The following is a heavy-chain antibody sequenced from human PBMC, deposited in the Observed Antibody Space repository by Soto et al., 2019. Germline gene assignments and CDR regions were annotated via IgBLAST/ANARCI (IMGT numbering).Heavy chain of an antibody. D-gene: IGHD5-12*01. Sequence: QVQLQESGPRLVKTSQTLSLTCTVSGGSISSGGYYWSWIRQHPGKGLEWIGYIYYSGSTYYNPSLKSRVTISVDTSKNQFSLKLSSVTAADTAVYYCARMADIVAWFDPWGQGTLVTVSS. CDR2: IYYSGST. J-gene: IGHJ5*02. CDR3: ARMADIVAWFDP. V-gene: IGHV4-31*03. CDR1: GGSISSGGYY.